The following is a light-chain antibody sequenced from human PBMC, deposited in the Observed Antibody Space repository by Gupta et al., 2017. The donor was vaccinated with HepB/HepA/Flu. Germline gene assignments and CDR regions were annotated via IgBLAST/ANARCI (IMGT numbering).Light chain of an antibody. CDR1: QSIYFY. CDR3: QQTFSTPLT. Sequence: IQMTQSPSSLSASIGDKVTITCRASQSIYFYLNWYQQKPGKAPKVLISVASNLQSGVPSRFSGGGSGTNFTLTITSLQLEDFATYFCQQTFSTPLTFGGGTKVQIK. V-gene: IGKV1-39*01. CDR2: VAS. J-gene: IGKJ4*01.